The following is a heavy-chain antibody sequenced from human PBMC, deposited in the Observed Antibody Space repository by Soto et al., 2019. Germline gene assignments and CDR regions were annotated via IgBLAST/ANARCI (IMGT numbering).Heavy chain of an antibody. D-gene: IGHD5-12*01. V-gene: IGHV4-30-4*01. CDR3: AREKGYISGPKNFDS. CDR1: GGSVSSGDYF. J-gene: IGHJ4*02. CDR2: IYNSGSS. Sequence: SETLSLTCTVSGGSVSSGDYFWSWIRQPPGKGLEWIGYIYNSGSSYYNPSLKSRVTMSVDTSKNQFSLKLRSVTAADTAMYYCAREKGYISGPKNFDSWGQGTLVTVSS.